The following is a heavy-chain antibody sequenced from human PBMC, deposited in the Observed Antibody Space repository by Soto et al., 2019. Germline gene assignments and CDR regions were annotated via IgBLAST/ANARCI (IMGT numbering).Heavy chain of an antibody. CDR2: INPSGGST. CDR1: GYTFTSYY. CDR3: ARPTRIDFWSGYYKDYYYYGMDV. D-gene: IGHD3-3*01. V-gene: IGHV1-46*01. J-gene: IGHJ6*02. Sequence: ASVKVSCKASGYTFTSYYMNWVRQAPGQGLEWLGIINPSGGSTSYAQKFQGRVTMTRDTSTSTVYMELSSLRSEDTAVYYCARPTRIDFWSGYYKDYYYYGMDVWGQGTTVTVSS.